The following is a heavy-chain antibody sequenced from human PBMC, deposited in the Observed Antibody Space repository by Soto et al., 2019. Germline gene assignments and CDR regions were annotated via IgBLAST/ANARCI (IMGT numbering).Heavy chain of an antibody. J-gene: IGHJ5*02. CDR2: ISQSGFT. CDR1: SESLRGYY. CDR3: ARGLFSSGWYSYFDP. V-gene: IGHV4-34*01. D-gene: IGHD6-19*01. Sequence: QVQLQQWGAGLLRPSETLSLTCAVSSESLRGYYWTWIRQSPGKGLEWIGEISQSGFTNYNPSLESRVNMSVDTSKRQFSLHLTSVTAADTAVYYCARGLFSSGWYSYFDPWGQGTPVTVSS.